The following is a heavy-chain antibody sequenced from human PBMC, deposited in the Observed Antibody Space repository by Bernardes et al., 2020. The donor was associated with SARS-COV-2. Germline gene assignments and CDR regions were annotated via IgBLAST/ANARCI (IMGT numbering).Heavy chain of an antibody. CDR1: GGSFSGYY. Sequence: SETLSLTCAVYGGSFSGYYWSWIRQPPGKGLEWIGEINHSGSTNYNPSLKSRVTISVDTSKNQFSLKLSSVTAADTAVYYCARAPYVFYGMDVWGQGTTVTVSS. D-gene: IGHD3-10*01. CDR2: INHSGST. CDR3: ARAPYVFYGMDV. V-gene: IGHV4-34*01. J-gene: IGHJ6*02.